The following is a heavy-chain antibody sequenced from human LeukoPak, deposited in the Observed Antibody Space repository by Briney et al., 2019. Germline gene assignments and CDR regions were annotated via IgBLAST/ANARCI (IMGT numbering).Heavy chain of an antibody. CDR1: GFTFSSYS. CDR3: ARDPVYSSSSRWFDP. Sequence: GGSPRLSCAASGFTFSSYSMNWVRQAPGKGLEWVSYISSSSSTIYYADSVKGRFTISRDNAKNSLYLQMNSLRAEDTAVYYCARDPVYSSSSRWFDPWGQGTLVTVSS. CDR2: ISSSSSTI. V-gene: IGHV3-48*04. D-gene: IGHD6-6*01. J-gene: IGHJ5*02.